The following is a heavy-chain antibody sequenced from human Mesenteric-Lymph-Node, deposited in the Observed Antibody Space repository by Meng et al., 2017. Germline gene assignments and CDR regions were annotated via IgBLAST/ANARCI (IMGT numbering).Heavy chain of an antibody. D-gene: IGHD2-2*01. V-gene: IGHV1-18*01. CDR3: ARGGIFVGVPATMDLDY. J-gene: IGHJ4*02. CDR1: GYTFTTYG. Sequence: QVQLVQAGAEVKKPGASVRVSCKASGYTFTTYGITWVRQAPGQGLEWMGWISAYNGDTNYAQKLQGRVTMTTDTSRSTVYMELRSLRSDDTAVYYCARGGIFVGVPATMDLDYWGQGTLVTVSS. CDR2: ISAYNGDT.